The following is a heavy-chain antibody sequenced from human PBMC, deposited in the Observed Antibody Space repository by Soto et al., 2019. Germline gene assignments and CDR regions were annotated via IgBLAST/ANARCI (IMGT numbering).Heavy chain of an antibody. CDR2: ISWNSGSI. V-gene: IGHV3-9*01. Sequence: EVQLVESGGGLVQPGRSLRLSCAASGFTFDDYAMHWVRQAPGKGLEWVSGISWNSGSIGYADSVKGRFTISRDNAKNSLSLQMNSLRAEDTALSYCAKGAPYYDFWSGYPDWGQGTLVTVSS. D-gene: IGHD3-3*01. CDR3: AKGAPYYDFWSGYPD. CDR1: GFTFDDYA. J-gene: IGHJ4*02.